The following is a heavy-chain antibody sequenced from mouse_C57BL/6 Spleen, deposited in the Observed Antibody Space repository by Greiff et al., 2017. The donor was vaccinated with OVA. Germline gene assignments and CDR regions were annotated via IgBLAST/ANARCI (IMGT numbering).Heavy chain of an antibody. CDR3: ARGLGPDY. CDR2: IYPGDGDT. Sequence: QVQLKESGPELVKPGASVKISCKASGYAFSSSWMNWVKQRPGKGLEWIGRIYPGDGDTNSNGKFKGKATLTAAKSSSTAYMQLSSLTSEDSAVYFCARGLGPDYWGQGTTLTVSS. J-gene: IGHJ2*01. D-gene: IGHD4-1*01. CDR1: GYAFSSSW. V-gene: IGHV1-82*01.